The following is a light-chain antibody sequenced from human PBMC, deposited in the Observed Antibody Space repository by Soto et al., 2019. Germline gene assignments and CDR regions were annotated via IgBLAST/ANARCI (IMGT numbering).Light chain of an antibody. J-gene: IGLJ3*02. Sequence: QSVLTQPASVSGSPGQSITISCTGASSDVGGSNYVSWYQQHPGKAPKLMIYEVSNRPSGVSNRFSGSKSGSTASLTISGLQAEDEADYYCSSYTSSNTLVFGGGTKLTVL. CDR1: SSDVGGSNY. CDR2: EVS. CDR3: SSYTSSNTLV. V-gene: IGLV2-14*01.